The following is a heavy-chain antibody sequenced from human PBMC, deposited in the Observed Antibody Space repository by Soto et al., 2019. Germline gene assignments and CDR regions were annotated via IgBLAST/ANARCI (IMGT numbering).Heavy chain of an antibody. CDR2: IYYSGSS. CDR1: GGSISTSSYY. CDR3: ARRSLNSSVPVLTDPFGY. J-gene: IGHJ4*02. V-gene: IGHV4-39*01. Sequence: PSETLSLTCTVSGGSISTSSYYWGWIRHPPGNGLEWIGSIYYSGSSFYNPSLKSRLTMSVDASKNQFSLRVRSVTAADTAVYYCARRSLNSSVPVLTDPFGYWGQGTMFTVSS. D-gene: IGHD3-22*01.